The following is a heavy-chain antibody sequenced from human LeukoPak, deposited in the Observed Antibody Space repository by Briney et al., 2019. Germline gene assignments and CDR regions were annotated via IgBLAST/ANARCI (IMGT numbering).Heavy chain of an antibody. CDR3: ARQFDTGRGNSYDPTHFDY. Sequence: PSGTLSLTCAVSGGSISSSNWWSWVRQPPGKGLEWIGEIYHSGSTNYNPSLQSRVTISKDTSKNYFSLRLSSVTAADTAVYYCARQFDTGRGNSYDPTHFDYWGQGTLVTVSS. V-gene: IGHV4-4*02. D-gene: IGHD5-12*01. CDR2: IYHSGST. CDR1: GGSISSSNW. J-gene: IGHJ4*02.